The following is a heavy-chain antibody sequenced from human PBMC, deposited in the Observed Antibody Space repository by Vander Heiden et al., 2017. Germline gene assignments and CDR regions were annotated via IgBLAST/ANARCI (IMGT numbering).Heavy chain of an antibody. J-gene: IGHJ6*02. D-gene: IGHD1-26*01. Sequence: ELQLVESGGDFVKPGGSLRLSCSASGFTFDDSAMHWVRQAPGKGLEWVSGISWNSGSIGYADSVKGRFTISRDNAKNSLYLQMNSLRAEDTALYYCAKDISGGDFYYYYGMDVWGQGTTVTVSS. CDR3: AKDISGGDFYYYYGMDV. V-gene: IGHV3-9*01. CDR1: GFTFDDSA. CDR2: ISWNSGSI.